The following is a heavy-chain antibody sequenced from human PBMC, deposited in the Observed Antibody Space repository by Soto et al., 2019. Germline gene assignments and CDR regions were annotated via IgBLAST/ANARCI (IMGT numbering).Heavy chain of an antibody. Sequence: PGGPLRLSWAASGFTFSHYYMSRLRQAPGEGLEWVSYISSSGTTIYHADAVTGRFTISRDNAKNSLYLQMISLRAEDTAVYYCARERLRTGDYWGQGTLVTVSS. V-gene: IGHV3-11*01. CDR1: GFTFSHYY. CDR2: ISSSGTTI. D-gene: IGHD3-3*01. CDR3: ARERLRTGDY. J-gene: IGHJ4*02.